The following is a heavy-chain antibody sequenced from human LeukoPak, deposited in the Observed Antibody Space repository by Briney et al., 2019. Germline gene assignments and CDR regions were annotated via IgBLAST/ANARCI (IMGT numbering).Heavy chain of an antibody. J-gene: IGHJ3*02. CDR2: ISSTGGTI. D-gene: IGHD2-15*01. Sequence: PGGSLRLSCVGSGFTFSNYLMNWVRQAPGKGLEWVSFISSTGGTIYYADSVKGRFTVSRDNAKNSLLLQMNSLRAEDTALYYCARSFCSGGSCYKEDAFDIWGQGTMVTVSS. CDR1: GFTFSNYL. CDR3: ARSFCSGGSCYKEDAFDI. V-gene: IGHV3-48*01.